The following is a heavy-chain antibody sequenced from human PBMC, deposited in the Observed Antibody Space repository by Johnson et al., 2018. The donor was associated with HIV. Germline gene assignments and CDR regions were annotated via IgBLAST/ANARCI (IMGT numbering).Heavy chain of an antibody. J-gene: IGHJ3*02. CDR2: ISYDGSNK. Sequence: QMQLVESGGGVVQPGRSLRLSCAASGFTFSSYAMHWVRQAPGKGLEWVAVISYDGSNKYYADSVKGRFTISRDNAKNSLYLQMNSMRAEDTAVYYCARPTHSYGYAFDIWGQGTMVTVSS. CDR3: ARPTHSYGYAFDI. D-gene: IGHD5-18*01. CDR1: GFTFSSYA. V-gene: IGHV3-30-3*01.